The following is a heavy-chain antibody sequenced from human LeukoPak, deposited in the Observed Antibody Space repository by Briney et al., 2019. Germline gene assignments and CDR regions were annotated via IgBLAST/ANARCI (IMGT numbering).Heavy chain of an antibody. J-gene: IGHJ6*03. Sequence: PGGSLRLSCAASGFTFSGYDMHWVRHTTGKRLEWVSAIGTAGDTYYPASVKGRFTISRENAKNSLYLQINSLRAGDTAVYYCARSRGPYYMDVWGKGTTVTISS. CDR1: GFTFSGYD. D-gene: IGHD3-10*01. CDR3: ARSRGPYYMDV. V-gene: IGHV3-13*01. CDR2: IGTAGDT.